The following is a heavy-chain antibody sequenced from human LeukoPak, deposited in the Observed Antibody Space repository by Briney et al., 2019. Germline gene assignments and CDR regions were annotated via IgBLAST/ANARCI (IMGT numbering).Heavy chain of an antibody. V-gene: IGHV3-33*01. J-gene: IGHJ6*02. CDR3: ARDPYYGSGKYYHGMDL. CDR2: KWYDESNQ. Sequence: PGRSLSLSCAASGFTFSNYGMHWVRQAPGKGLEWVAVKWYDESNQYSGDSVKGRFTISRDKSKNTLYLQMNSLRAEDTAVYYCARDPYYGSGKYYHGMDLLGQGTTVTVSS. CDR1: GFTFSNYG. D-gene: IGHD3-10*01.